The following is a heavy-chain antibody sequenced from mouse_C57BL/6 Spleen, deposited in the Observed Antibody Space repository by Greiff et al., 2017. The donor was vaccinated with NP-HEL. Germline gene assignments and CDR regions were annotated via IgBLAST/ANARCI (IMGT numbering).Heavy chain of an antibody. D-gene: IGHD3-2*02. CDR2: IYPGDGDT. Sequence: QVQLQQSGPELVKPGASVKISCTASGYAFSSSWMNWVKQRPGKGLEWIGRIYPGDGDTNYNGKFKGKATLTADKSSSTAYMQLSSLTSEDSAVYFCARRTAQAAFAYWGQGTLVTVSA. J-gene: IGHJ3*01. CDR1: GYAFSSSW. V-gene: IGHV1-82*01. CDR3: ARRTAQAAFAY.